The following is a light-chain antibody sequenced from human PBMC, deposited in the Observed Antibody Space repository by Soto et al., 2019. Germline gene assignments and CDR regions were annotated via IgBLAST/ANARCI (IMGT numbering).Light chain of an antibody. J-gene: IGKJ4*01. Sequence: IVVTQSPATLSVSPGERATLSCRAGQGVGSNLAWYQQRPGQTPRLLIYDASTRATGIPDRFSGSGSGTEFTLTISSLQSEDFAVYYCQQFNIWPHMLSFGGGTKLEMK. CDR1: QGVGSN. V-gene: IGKV3-15*01. CDR2: DAS. CDR3: QQFNIWPHMLS.